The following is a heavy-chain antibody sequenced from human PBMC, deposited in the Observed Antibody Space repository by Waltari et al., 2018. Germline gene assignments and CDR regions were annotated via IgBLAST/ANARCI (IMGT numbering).Heavy chain of an antibody. CDR1: GGSMSSYY. CDR2: IYYSGSP. Sequence: QVQLQESGPGLVKPSETLSLTCTVSGGSMSSYYWSWIRQPPGKGLEWIGYIYYSGSPNYNPSLKSRVTISVDTSKNQFSLKLNSVTAADTAVYYCARYSSSWYGDWFDPWGQGTLVTVSS. V-gene: IGHV4-59*01. J-gene: IGHJ5*02. CDR3: ARYSSSWYGDWFDP. D-gene: IGHD6-13*01.